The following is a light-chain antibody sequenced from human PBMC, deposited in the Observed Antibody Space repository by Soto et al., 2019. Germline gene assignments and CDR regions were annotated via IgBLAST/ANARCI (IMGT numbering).Light chain of an antibody. CDR1: QSVSSSH. CDR3: QQYGSSPT. J-gene: IGKJ1*01. V-gene: IGKV3-20*01. Sequence: EIVLTQSPGTLSLSPGERATLSCRASQSVSSSHLAWYQQKPGQAPRLLLYGASNRATGIPDRFSGSGSGTDFTLTISRLEPEDVALYYCQQYGSSPTFGQGTQVEI. CDR2: GAS.